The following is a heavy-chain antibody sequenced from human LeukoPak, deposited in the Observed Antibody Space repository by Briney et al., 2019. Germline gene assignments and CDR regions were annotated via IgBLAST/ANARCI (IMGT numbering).Heavy chain of an antibody. V-gene: IGHV1-3*01. CDR3: ARDIGSGWGNYFDY. CDR1: GYTFTSYA. J-gene: IGHJ4*02. CDR2: INAGNGNT. Sequence: GASVKVSCKASGYTFTSYAMLWVRQAPGQRLEWMGWINAGNGNTKYSQKFQGRVTITRDTSASTAYMELSSLRSEDTAVYYCARDIGSGWGNYFDYWGQGTLVTVSS. D-gene: IGHD6-19*01.